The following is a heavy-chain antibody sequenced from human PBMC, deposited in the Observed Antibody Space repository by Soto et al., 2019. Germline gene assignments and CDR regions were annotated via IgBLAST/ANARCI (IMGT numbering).Heavy chain of an antibody. Sequence: QVQLVQSGAEVKKPGSSVKVSCKASGGTFSSYAISWVRQAPGQGLEWMRGIIPIFGTANYAQKFQGRVTITADESTSTAYMELSSLRSEDTAVYYCARDRDYYDSSGYYSFDYWGQGTLVTVSS. J-gene: IGHJ4*02. D-gene: IGHD3-22*01. V-gene: IGHV1-69*01. CDR3: ARDRDYYDSSGYYSFDY. CDR1: GGTFSSYA. CDR2: IIPIFGTA.